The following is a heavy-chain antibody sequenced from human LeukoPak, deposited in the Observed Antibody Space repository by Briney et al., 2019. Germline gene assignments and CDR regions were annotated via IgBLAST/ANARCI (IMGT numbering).Heavy chain of an antibody. J-gene: IGHJ6*02. CDR1: GGSTSSYY. CDR3: ARALESSRPYYDFWSGYYTSYYYGMDV. D-gene: IGHD3-3*01. Sequence: SETLSLTCTVSGGSTSSYYWSWIRQPPGKGLGWIGYIYYSGSTNYNPSLKSRVTISVDTSKNQFSLKLSSVTAADTAVYYCARALESSRPYYDFWSGYYTSYYYGMDVWGQGTTVTVSS. CDR2: IYYSGST. V-gene: IGHV4-59*01.